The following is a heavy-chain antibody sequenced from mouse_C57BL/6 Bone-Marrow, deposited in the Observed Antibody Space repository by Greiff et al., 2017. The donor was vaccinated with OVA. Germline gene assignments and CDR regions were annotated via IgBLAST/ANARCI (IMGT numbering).Heavy chain of an antibody. D-gene: IGHD2-5*01. J-gene: IGHJ2*01. Sequence: VQLQQSGAELVRPGASVKLSCTASGFNIKDDYMHWVKQRPEQGLEWIGWIDPENGDTEYASQFQGKATITADTSSNTAYLQLSSLTSEDTAVYYCTSYSNFDYWGQGTTLTVSS. CDR3: TSYSNFDY. CDR2: IDPENGDT. CDR1: GFNIKDDY. V-gene: IGHV14-4*01.